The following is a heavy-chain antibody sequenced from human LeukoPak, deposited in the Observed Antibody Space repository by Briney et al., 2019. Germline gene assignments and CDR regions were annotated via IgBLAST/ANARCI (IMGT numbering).Heavy chain of an antibody. D-gene: IGHD3-22*01. Sequence: PGGSLRLSCAASGFTFSSYWMSWVRQAPGKGLEWVANIKQDGSEKYYVDSVKGRFTISRDNAKNSLYLQMNSLRAEDTAVYYCARARTYYYDSSGYTDAFDIWGQGTMVTVSS. CDR1: GFTFSSYW. J-gene: IGHJ3*02. CDR2: IKQDGSEK. V-gene: IGHV3-7*01. CDR3: ARARTYYYDSSGYTDAFDI.